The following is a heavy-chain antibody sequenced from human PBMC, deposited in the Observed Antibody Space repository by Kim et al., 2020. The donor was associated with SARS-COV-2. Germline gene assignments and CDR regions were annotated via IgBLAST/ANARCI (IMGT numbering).Heavy chain of an antibody. D-gene: IGHD6-19*01. Sequence: GGSLRLSCEASGFIFGHYWMTWVRQAPGKGLEWVAFLDPDGSTKFCVDSVKGRFTLSRDNTKNSMYLQMDSLRVEDTAVYYCARDPGWGALDYWGQGTLVTVSS. CDR2: LDPDGSTK. CDR1: GFIFGHYW. J-gene: IGHJ4*02. CDR3: ARDPGWGALDY. V-gene: IGHV3-7*01.